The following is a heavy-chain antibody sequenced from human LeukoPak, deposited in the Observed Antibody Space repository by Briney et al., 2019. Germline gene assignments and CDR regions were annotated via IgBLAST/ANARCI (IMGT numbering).Heavy chain of an antibody. CDR3: ARVIDGYSYGYGYFDL. J-gene: IGHJ2*01. V-gene: IGHV4-59*01. Sequence: SETLSLTCTVSGGSISSYYWSWIRQPPGKGLEWIGYIYYSGSTNYNPSLKSRVTISVDTSKNQFSLKLSSVTAADTAVYYCARVIDGYSYGYGYFDLWGRGTLVTVSS. D-gene: IGHD5-18*01. CDR1: GGSISSYY. CDR2: IYYSGST.